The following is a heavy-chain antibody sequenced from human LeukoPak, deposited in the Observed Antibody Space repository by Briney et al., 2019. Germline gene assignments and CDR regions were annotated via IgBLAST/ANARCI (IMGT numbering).Heavy chain of an antibody. CDR2: IYHSGST. Sequence: SETLSLTCAVSGYSISSGYYWGWIRQPPGKGLEWIGSIYHSGSTYYNPSLKSRVTISVDTSKNQFSLKLSSVTAADTAVYYCARGSNYYDSSGYDPHFDYWGQGTLVTVSS. V-gene: IGHV4-38-2*01. J-gene: IGHJ4*02. D-gene: IGHD3-22*01. CDR1: GYSISSGYY. CDR3: ARGSNYYDSSGYDPHFDY.